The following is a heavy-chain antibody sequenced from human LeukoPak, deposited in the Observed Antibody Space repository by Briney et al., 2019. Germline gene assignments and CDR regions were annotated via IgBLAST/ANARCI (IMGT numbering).Heavy chain of an antibody. CDR1: GGSISSSNW. J-gene: IGHJ4*02. V-gene: IGHV4-4*02. D-gene: IGHD3-10*01. CDR2: VYHSGST. CDR3: ARRYYGSGTNYFDY. Sequence: SETLSLTCAVSGGSISSSNWWSWVRQPPGKGLEWIGEVYHSGSTTYNSSLKSRLTMSIDKSKNHFSLNLSSVTAADTAVYYCARRYYGSGTNYFDYWGQGTLVTVSS.